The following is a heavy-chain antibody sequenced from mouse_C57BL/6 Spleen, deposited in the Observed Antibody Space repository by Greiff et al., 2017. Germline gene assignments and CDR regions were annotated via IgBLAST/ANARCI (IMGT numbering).Heavy chain of an antibody. CDR1: GYAFSSSW. V-gene: IGHV1-82*01. CDR3: ARENYSTISSSSDT. Sequence: VQVVESGPELVKPGASVKISCKASGYAFSSSWMNWVKQRPGKGLEWIGRIYPGDGDTNYNGKFKGKATLTADKSSSTAYMQLSGLTSEDSVVYICARENYSTISSSSDTWGPDTTLTVSS. D-gene: IGHD1-1*01. CDR2: IYPGDGDT. J-gene: IGHJ2*01.